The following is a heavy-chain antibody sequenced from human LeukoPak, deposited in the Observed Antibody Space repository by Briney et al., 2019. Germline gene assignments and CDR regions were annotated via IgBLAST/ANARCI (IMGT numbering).Heavy chain of an antibody. CDR2: INGDGRNI. J-gene: IGHJ4*02. CDR1: GFTFSSYW. D-gene: IGHD1-7*01. V-gene: IGHV3-74*01. Sequence: PGGSLRLSCVASGFTFSSYWMHWVRQDPRKGLVWVSRINGDGRNINYADSVRGRFTISRDNAKNTLYLQMNTLRVEDTAVYYCAKGNWNYVDYFDYWGQGTLVTVSS. CDR3: AKGNWNYVDYFDY.